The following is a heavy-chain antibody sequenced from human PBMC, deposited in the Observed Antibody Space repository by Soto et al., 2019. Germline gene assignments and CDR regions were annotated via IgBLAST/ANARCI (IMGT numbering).Heavy chain of an antibody. J-gene: IGHJ3*02. CDR2: ISGSGNIT. CDR3: AKDSSGYYDAFDI. V-gene: IGHV3-23*01. Sequence: EVQLLESGGGLVQPGGSLRLSCAASKFTFSSYAMSWVRRAPGKGLEWVSAISGSGNITSYADSVKGRFTISRDNAKNTLHLQMNSLRAEDTAVYYCAKDSSGYYDAFDIWGQGTMVTVSS. D-gene: IGHD3-22*01. CDR1: KFTFSSYA.